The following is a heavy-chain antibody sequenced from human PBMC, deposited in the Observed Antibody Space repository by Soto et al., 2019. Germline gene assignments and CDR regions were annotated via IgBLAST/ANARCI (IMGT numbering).Heavy chain of an antibody. CDR3: ARIDYDFWSGYFKNYYYYMDV. CDR1: GFTFSSYS. CDR2: ISSSSSTI. J-gene: IGHJ6*03. V-gene: IGHV3-48*01. D-gene: IGHD3-3*01. Sequence: GGSLRLSCAASGFTFSSYSMNWVRQAPGKGLEWVSYISSSSSTIYYANSVKGRFTIFRDNAKNSLYLQMNSLRAEDTAVYYCARIDYDFWSGYFKNYYYYMDVWGKGTTVTVSS.